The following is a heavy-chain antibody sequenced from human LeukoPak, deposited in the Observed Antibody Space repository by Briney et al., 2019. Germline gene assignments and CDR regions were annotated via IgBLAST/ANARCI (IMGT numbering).Heavy chain of an antibody. CDR1: GYTFTGYY. CDR2: INPNSGGT. D-gene: IGHD2-2*01. V-gene: IGHV1-2*02. J-gene: IGHJ3*02. CDR3: ARGYCSSTSCQLDAFDI. Sequence: ASVKVSCKASGYTFTGYYMHWVRQAPGQGLEWMGWINPNSGGTNYAQKFQGRVTMTRDTSISTAYMELSRLRSDDTAMYYCARGYCSSTSCQLDAFDIWGQGTMVTVSS.